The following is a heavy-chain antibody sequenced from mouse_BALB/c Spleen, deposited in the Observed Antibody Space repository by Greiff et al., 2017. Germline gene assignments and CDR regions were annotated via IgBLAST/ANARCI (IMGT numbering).Heavy chain of an antibody. V-gene: IGHV1-18*01. D-gene: IGHD2-10*01. CDR2: INPNNGGT. CDR3: ERGTYYGNYGLAY. CDR1: GYTFTDYN. J-gene: IGHJ3*01. Sequence: VQLQQSGPELVKPGASVKIPCKASGYTFTDYNMDWVKQSHGKSLEWIGDINPNNGGTIYNQKFKGKATLTVDKSSSTAYMELRSLTPEDTAVYYCERGTYYGNYGLAYWGQGTLVTVSA.